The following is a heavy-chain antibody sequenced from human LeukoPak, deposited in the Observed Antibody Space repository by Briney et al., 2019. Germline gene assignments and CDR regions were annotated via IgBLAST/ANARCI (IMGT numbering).Heavy chain of an antibody. CDR2: IYHSGTT. CDR3: ARGYYGSGSYSDY. Sequence: SQTLSLTCAVSGGSISSGDYSWSWIRQPPGRGLEWIGSIYHSGTTYYNPSLKSRVTISVDRSKNQFSLKLSSVTAADTAVYYCARGYYGSGSYSDYWGQGTLVTVSP. J-gene: IGHJ4*02. V-gene: IGHV4-30-2*01. CDR1: GGSISSGDYS. D-gene: IGHD3-10*01.